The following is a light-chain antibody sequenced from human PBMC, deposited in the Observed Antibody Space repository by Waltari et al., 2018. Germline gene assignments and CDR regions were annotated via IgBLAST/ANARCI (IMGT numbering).Light chain of an antibody. CDR3: CSYAGRSTWV. CDR2: DVT. CDR1: STDVGDYNY. V-gene: IGLV2-14*03. Sequence: QSALTQPASVSGSPGQSITISCTGASTDVGDYNYVSWYQQIPGKAPKVIIYDVTKRPSGVSNRFSGSKSGNWASLSISGLQAEDEAHYYCCSYAGRSTWVFGGGTKVTVL. J-gene: IGLJ3*02.